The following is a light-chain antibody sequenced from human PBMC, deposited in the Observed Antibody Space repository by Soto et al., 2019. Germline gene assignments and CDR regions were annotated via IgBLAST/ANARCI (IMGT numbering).Light chain of an antibody. Sequence: AIQMTQSPSSLSASVGDIVTITFRASQDISDDVGCYQQAPGKAPKLLISGASRLQSGVPSRFSGSGSSAAFTLTITSLRPEDSATYYCLQNHNYPRTFGQGTKVDIK. CDR1: QDISDD. CDR3: LQNHNYPRT. V-gene: IGKV1-6*01. CDR2: GAS. J-gene: IGKJ1*01.